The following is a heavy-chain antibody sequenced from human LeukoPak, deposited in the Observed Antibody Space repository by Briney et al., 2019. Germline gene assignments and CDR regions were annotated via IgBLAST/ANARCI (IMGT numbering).Heavy chain of an antibody. CDR3: ARARAGPGFDY. CDR1: GFTFSSYW. Sequence: GGSLRLSCAASGFTFSSYWMHWVRQAPGKGLVWASRINSDGSSTSYADSVKGRFTISRDNAKNTLYLQMNSLRAEDTAVYYCARARAGPGFDYWGQGTLVTVSS. D-gene: IGHD1-14*01. V-gene: IGHV3-74*01. CDR2: INSDGSST. J-gene: IGHJ4*02.